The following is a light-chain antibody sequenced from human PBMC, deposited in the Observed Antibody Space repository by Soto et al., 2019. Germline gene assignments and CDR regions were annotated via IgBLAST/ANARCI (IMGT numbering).Light chain of an antibody. CDR2: LSS. J-gene: IGKJ2*01. CDR1: QSLLHSNGYNY. V-gene: IGKV2-28*01. Sequence: DLVMTQSPLSLPVTPGEPASISCRSSQSLLHSNGYNYLDWYLQKPGQSPQLLIYLSSNRASGVPDRFSGSGSGTDFTLKISRVEAEDVGVYYCMQALQTPRYTFGQGTKLEIK. CDR3: MQALQTPRYT.